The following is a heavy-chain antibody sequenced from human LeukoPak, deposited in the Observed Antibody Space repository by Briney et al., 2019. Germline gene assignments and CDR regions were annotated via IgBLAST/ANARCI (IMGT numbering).Heavy chain of an antibody. CDR2: IHGSGGST. V-gene: IGHV3-23*01. D-gene: IGHD4-17*01. CDR1: GLTFLSYA. Sequence: PGGSLRLSCAASGLTFLSYAMSWVRQPPGKGLEWVSAIHGSGGSTYYADSVKGRFTISRDNSKNTLYLQMNSLRAEDTAVYYCAKVGFYGDYFDYWGQGTPVTVSS. CDR3: AKVGFYGDYFDY. J-gene: IGHJ4*02.